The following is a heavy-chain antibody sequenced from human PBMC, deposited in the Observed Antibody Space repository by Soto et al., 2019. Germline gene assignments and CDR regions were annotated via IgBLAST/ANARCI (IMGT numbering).Heavy chain of an antibody. V-gene: IGHV4-59*01. J-gene: IGHJ4*02. CDR1: GGSISSYY. CDR3: ARGSGYYPTTFDY. Sequence: SETLSLTCTVSGGSISSYYWSWIRQPPGKGLEWIGYIYYSGSTNYNPSLKSRVTISVDTSKNQFSLKLSSVTAADTAVYYCARGSGYYPTTFDYWGQGTLVTVS. CDR2: IYYSGST. D-gene: IGHD3-22*01.